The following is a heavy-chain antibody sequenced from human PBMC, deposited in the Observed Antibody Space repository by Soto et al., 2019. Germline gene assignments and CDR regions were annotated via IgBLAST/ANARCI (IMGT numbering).Heavy chain of an antibody. J-gene: IGHJ4*02. V-gene: IGHV5-51*01. Sequence: GESLKISCKGSGYSFTSYWIGWVRQMPGKGLEWMGIIYPGDSDTRYSPSFQGQVTISADKSISTAYLQWSSLKASDTAMYYCARQGLDSSGYLVYFDHWGQGTLVTVSS. CDR2: IYPGDSDT. CDR1: GYSFTSYW. CDR3: ARQGLDSSGYLVYFDH. D-gene: IGHD3-22*01.